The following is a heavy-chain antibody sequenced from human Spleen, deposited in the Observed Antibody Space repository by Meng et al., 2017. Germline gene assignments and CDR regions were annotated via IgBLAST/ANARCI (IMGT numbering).Heavy chain of an antibody. V-gene: IGHV3-38-3*01. D-gene: IGHD7-27*01. CDR2: ISGGST. J-gene: IGHJ4*02. CDR3: AREAVVTGSVD. CDR1: GFTVGSFE. Sequence: GESLKISCAASGFTVGSFEMSWVRQAPGKGLEWVSCISGGSTCYADSRKGRFAISRDNSKNTLHLQMNSLRAEDTAVYYCAREAVVTGSVDWGQGTLVTVSS.